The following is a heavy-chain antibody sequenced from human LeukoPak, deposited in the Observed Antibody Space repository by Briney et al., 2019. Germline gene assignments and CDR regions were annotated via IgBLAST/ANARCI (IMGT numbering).Heavy chain of an antibody. CDR3: ARDLGRDYYYYGMDV. D-gene: IGHD3-10*01. Sequence: GGSLRLSCPASGFIFTDYYMIWIRQAPGKGLQWISYINPSGDTMYYADSVKGRFTISRDNSKNTLYLQMNSLRAEDTAVYYCARDLGRDYYYYGMDVWGQGTTVTVSS. V-gene: IGHV3-11*04. CDR2: INPSGDTM. CDR1: GFIFTDYY. J-gene: IGHJ6*02.